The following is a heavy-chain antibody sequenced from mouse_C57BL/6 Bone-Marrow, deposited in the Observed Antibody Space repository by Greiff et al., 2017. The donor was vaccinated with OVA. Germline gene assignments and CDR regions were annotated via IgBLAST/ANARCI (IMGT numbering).Heavy chain of an antibody. CDR1: GFTFSSYA. D-gene: IGHD2-12*01. J-gene: IGHJ4*01. Sequence: EVKLMESGGGLVKPGGSLKLSCAASGFTFSSYAMSWVRQTPEKRLEWVATISDGGSYTYYPDNVKGRFTISRDNAKNNLYLQMSHLKSEDTAMYYCARDSNDVYYAMDYWGQGTSVTVSA. V-gene: IGHV5-4*01. CDR3: ARDSNDVYYAMDY. CDR2: ISDGGSYT.